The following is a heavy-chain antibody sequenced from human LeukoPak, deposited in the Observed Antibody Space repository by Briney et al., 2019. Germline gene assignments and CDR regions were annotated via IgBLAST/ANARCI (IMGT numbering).Heavy chain of an antibody. CDR1: GFTFSSYS. CDR2: ISSSSSTI. Sequence: GGSLRLSCAASGFTFSSYSMNWVRQAPGKGLEWVSYISSSSSTIYYADSVKGRFTISRDNAKNSLYLQMNSLRAEDTAVYYCARDTIYDSSGYCDYWGQGTLVTVSS. V-gene: IGHV3-48*04. CDR3: ARDTIYDSSGYCDY. D-gene: IGHD3-22*01. J-gene: IGHJ4*02.